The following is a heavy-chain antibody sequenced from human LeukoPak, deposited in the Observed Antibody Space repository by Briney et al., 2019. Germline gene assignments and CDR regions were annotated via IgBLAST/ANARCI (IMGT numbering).Heavy chain of an antibody. J-gene: IGHJ4*02. CDR3: ARRYFDY. CDR1: GGSIRGYY. Sequence: VKPSETLSLTCTVSGGSIRGYYCNWLRQPPGEGLEWIGFIYSSGSTAYNPSLKSRVTISLDTSKNQFSLRLNSVTAADTAVYYCARRYFDYWGQGTLVTVSS. V-gene: IGHV4-59*01. CDR2: IYSSGST.